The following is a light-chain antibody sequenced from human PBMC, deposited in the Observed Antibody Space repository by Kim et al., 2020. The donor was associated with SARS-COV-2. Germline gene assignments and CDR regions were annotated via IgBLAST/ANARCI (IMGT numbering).Light chain of an antibody. CDR1: SSDVGCYTY. CDR3: SSYTTSTSVV. J-gene: IGLJ2*01. CDR2: GVS. Sequence: QSITFSSAGTSSDVGCYTYFSWYQQPPGKAPNLMIYGVSNLPSGVSNRFAGSKSGNTASPTIAGLQAEDEAYYYCSSYTTSTSVVFGGGTQLTVL. V-gene: IGLV2-14*03.